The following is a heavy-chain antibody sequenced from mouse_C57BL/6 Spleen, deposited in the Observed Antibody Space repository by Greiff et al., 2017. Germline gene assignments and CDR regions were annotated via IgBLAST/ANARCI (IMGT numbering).Heavy chain of an antibody. D-gene: IGHD1-3*01. J-gene: IGHJ3*01. CDR1: GYTFTSYW. V-gene: IGHV1-52*01. Sequence: VQLQQPGAELVRPGSSVKLSCKASGYTFTSYWMHWVKQRPIQGLEWVGNIDPSDSETHYNQKFKDKATLTVDKSSSTAYMQLSSLTSEDSAVYYCARLGNSIYVWFAYWGQGTLVTVSA. CDR3: ARLGNSIYVWFAY. CDR2: IDPSDSET.